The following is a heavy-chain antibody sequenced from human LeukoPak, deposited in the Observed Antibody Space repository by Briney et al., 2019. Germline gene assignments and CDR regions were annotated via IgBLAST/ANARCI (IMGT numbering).Heavy chain of an antibody. CDR3: AKDMWTDYYYYYMDV. CDR2: ITSSSSSI. D-gene: IGHD2-21*01. V-gene: IGHV3-21*04. J-gene: IGHJ6*03. Sequence: GGSLRLSCAASGFTFSSYGMNWVRQAPGKGLEWVSSITSSSSSIYYTDSVKGRFTISRDNAKNSLYLQMNSLRAEDTALYYCAKDMWTDYYYYYMDVWGKGTTVTISS. CDR1: GFTFSSYG.